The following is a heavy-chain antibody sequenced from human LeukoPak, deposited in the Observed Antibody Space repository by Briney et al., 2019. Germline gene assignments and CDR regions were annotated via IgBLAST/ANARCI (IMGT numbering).Heavy chain of an antibody. Sequence: GGSLRLSCAASGFTFSSYGMPWVRQAPGKGLEWVAVISYDGSNKYYADSVKGRFTISRDNSKNTLYLQMNSLRAEDTAVYYCVILWWEYYYYYGMDVWGQGTTVTVSS. CDR2: ISYDGSNK. CDR1: GFTFSSYG. J-gene: IGHJ6*02. D-gene: IGHD2-21*01. CDR3: VILWWEYYYYYGMDV. V-gene: IGHV3-30*03.